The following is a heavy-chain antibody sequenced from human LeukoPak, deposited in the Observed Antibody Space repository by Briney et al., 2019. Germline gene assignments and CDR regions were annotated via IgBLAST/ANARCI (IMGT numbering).Heavy chain of an antibody. Sequence: GGSLRLSCSASGFTYSSYGMGWVPEAPGKGLEWVSGLSGSGGTTYYVDSVKGRFTISRDNSKNTVYLQMNSLRAEDTAVYYCAKDRVGAKLYFDYWGQGTLVTVSS. V-gene: IGHV3-23*01. CDR2: LSGSGGTT. CDR1: GFTYSSYG. J-gene: IGHJ4*02. D-gene: IGHD1-26*01. CDR3: AKDRVGAKLYFDY.